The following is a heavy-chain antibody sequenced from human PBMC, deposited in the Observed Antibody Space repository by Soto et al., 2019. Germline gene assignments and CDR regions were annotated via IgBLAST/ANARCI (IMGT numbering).Heavy chain of an antibody. V-gene: IGHV1-58*01. Sequence: SVKLACKASAFTFTSSAVQWVRQARVERLEWIGWIVVGSGNTNYAQKFQERVTITRDMSTSTAYMELSSLRSEDTAVYYCAAFSIRFLEWLAPPPVYYYGMDVWGQGTTVTGSS. J-gene: IGHJ6*02. D-gene: IGHD3-3*01. CDR2: IVVGSGNT. CDR1: AFTFTSSA. CDR3: AAFSIRFLEWLAPPPVYYYGMDV.